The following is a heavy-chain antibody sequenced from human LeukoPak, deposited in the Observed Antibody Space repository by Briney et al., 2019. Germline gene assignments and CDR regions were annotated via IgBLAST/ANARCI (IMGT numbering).Heavy chain of an antibody. CDR3: ARGSRITMVRGVIIRATTHYYYMDV. Sequence: SETLSLTCAVYGGSFSGYYWNWIRQPPGKGLEWIGEINHSGSTNYSPSLKSRVTISVDTSKNQFSLKLSSVTAADTAVYYCARGSRITMVRGVIIRATTHYYYMDVWGKGTTVTVSS. D-gene: IGHD3-10*01. CDR2: INHSGST. V-gene: IGHV4-34*01. J-gene: IGHJ6*03. CDR1: GGSFSGYY.